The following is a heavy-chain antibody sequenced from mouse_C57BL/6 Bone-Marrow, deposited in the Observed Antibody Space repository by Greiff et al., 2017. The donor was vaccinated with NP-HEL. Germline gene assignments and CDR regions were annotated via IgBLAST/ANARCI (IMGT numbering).Heavy chain of an antibody. V-gene: IGHV1-19*01. CDR3: ANEAYYGSSYPFDY. Sequence: EVQLQQSGPVLVKPGASVKMSCKASGYTFTDYYMNWVKQSHGKSLEWIGVINPYNGGTSYNQKFKGKATLTVDKSSSTAYMELNSLTSEDSAVYYCANEAYYGSSYPFDYWGQGTTLTVSS. J-gene: IGHJ2*01. CDR1: GYTFTDYY. D-gene: IGHD1-1*01. CDR2: INPYNGGT.